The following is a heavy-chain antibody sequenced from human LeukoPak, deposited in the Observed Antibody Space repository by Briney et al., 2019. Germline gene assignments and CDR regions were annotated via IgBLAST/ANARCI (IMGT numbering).Heavy chain of an antibody. CDR3: ARAVVVAATLRGMDV. J-gene: IGHJ6*04. CDR1: GGTFSSYA. V-gene: IGHV1-69*01. CDR2: IIPIFGTA. Sequence: SVKVSCKASGGTFSSYAISWVRQAPGQGLEWMGGIIPIFGTANYAQKLQGRVTITADESTSTAYMELSSLRSEDTAVYYCARAVVVAATLRGMDVWGKGTTVTVSS. D-gene: IGHD2-15*01.